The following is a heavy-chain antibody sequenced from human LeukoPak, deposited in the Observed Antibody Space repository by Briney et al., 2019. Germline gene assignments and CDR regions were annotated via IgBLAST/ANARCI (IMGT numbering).Heavy chain of an antibody. CDR2: IYSGGST. CDR1: GFTVSSYY. J-gene: IGHJ4*02. D-gene: IGHD3-22*01. V-gene: IGHV3-66*01. CDR3: ASGDSSGYGPGSCIY. Sequence: GGSLRLSCAASGFTVSSYYMSWVRQAPGKGLEWVSVIYSGGSTYYADSVKGRFTISRDNSKNTLYLQMDSLRAEDTAVYYCASGDSSGYGPGSCIYGGQGTLVTVSS.